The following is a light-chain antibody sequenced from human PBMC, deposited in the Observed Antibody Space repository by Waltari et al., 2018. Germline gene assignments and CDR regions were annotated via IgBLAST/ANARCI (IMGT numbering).Light chain of an antibody. CDR3: QKYESLPAT. CDR2: DAS. V-gene: IGKV3-20*01. CDR1: QGVRKY. Sequence: EIVLTQSPGTLSLSPGERATLSCRASQGVRKYLAWYQQRPGQAPRLLIYDASTRATGIPDRFSGSGFGTDFSLTISRLEPEDFAVYYCQKYESLPATFGQGTKVEIK. J-gene: IGKJ1*01.